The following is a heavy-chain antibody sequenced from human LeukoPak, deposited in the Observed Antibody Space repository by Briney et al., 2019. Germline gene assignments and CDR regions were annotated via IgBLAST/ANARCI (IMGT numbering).Heavy chain of an antibody. CDR2: IIPIFGTA. CDR3: AREARFFLGFDP. Sequence: ASVKVSCKASGGTFSSYAISWVRQAPGQGLEWMGGIIPIFGTANYAQRFQGRVSITTDESTSTAYMELSSLKSEDTAVYYCAREARFFLGFDPWGQGTLVTVSS. CDR1: GGTFSSYA. V-gene: IGHV1-69*05. J-gene: IGHJ5*02. D-gene: IGHD3-3*01.